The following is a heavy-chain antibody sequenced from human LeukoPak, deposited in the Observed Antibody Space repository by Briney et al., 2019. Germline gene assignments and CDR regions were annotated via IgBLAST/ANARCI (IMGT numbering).Heavy chain of an antibody. J-gene: IGHJ5*02. CDR1: GFTFSDYY. V-gene: IGHV3-11*06. D-gene: IGHD6-13*01. CDR3: VRGVGVSRFNYFDP. Sequence: GGSLRLSCAASGFTFSDYYMIWIRQAPGKGLEWVLYISSSSSYTNYADSVKGRFTISRDNSKNTLFLQMNSLRDDDTAVYYCVRGVGVSRFNYFDPWGQGTLVIVSS. CDR2: ISSSSSYT.